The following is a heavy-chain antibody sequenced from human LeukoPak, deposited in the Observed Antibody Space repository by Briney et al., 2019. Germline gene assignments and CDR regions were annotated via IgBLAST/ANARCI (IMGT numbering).Heavy chain of an antibody. CDR2: IYHTGST. CDR1: GGSINDFY. CDR3: AREGVFYAD. V-gene: IGHV4-59*12. J-gene: IGHJ4*02. Sequence: SETLSLTCSVSGGSINDFYWTWIRQPLGKGLEWIAYIYHTGSTRYNPSLKSRVTMSVDTSKNQFSLKLSSVTAADTAVYYCAREGVFYADWGQGTLVTVSS. D-gene: IGHD3-9*01.